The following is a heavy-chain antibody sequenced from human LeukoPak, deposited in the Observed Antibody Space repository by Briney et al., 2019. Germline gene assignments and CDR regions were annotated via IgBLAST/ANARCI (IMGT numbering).Heavy chain of an antibody. V-gene: IGHV4-59*01. CDR1: GGSISSYY. D-gene: IGHD6-13*01. CDR3: ARGSSSSWYSL. J-gene: IGHJ4*02. CDR2: IYYSGST. Sequence: SSETLSLTCTVSGGSISSYYWSWIRQPPGKGLEWIGYIYYSGSTNYNPSLKSRVTISVDTSKNQFSLKLSSVTAADTAVYYCARGSSSSWYSLWGQGTLVTVSS.